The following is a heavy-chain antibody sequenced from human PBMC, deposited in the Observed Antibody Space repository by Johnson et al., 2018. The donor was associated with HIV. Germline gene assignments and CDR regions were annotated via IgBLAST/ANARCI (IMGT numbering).Heavy chain of an antibody. V-gene: IGHV3-33*08. D-gene: IGHD1-26*01. J-gene: IGHJ3*02. CDR1: GFTFDDYA. Sequence: VQLVESGGGLVQPGRSLRLSCAASGFTFDDYAMHWVRQAPGKGLEWVAFIRYDGSNKYYADSVKGRFTISRDNSNNTLHLQMNSLRAEDTAVYYCARDGSDVVGAPLQAFDIWGQGTMVTVSS. CDR3: ARDGSDVVGAPLQAFDI. CDR2: IRYDGSNK.